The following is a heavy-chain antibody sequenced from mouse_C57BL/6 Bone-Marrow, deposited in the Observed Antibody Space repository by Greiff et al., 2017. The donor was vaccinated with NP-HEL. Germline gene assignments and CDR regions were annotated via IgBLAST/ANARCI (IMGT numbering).Heavy chain of an antibody. V-gene: IGHV3-6*01. D-gene: IGHD5-5*01. J-gene: IGHJ4*01. Sequence: EVKLVESGPGLVKPSQSLSLTCSVTGYSITSGYYWNWIRQFPGNKLEWLGYISYDGSNNYNPALKNRISITRDTAKNQFFLKLNSVTTEDTATYYCARGDYPLDYWGQGTSVTVSS. CDR1: GYSITSGYY. CDR3: ARGDYPLDY. CDR2: ISYDGSN.